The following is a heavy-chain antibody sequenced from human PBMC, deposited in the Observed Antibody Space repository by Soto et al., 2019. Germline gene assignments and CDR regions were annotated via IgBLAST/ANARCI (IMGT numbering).Heavy chain of an antibody. J-gene: IGHJ4*02. CDR1: GFSFGDYY. D-gene: IGHD5-12*01. CDR3: STKLNIVTTRCDY. V-gene: IGHV3-72*01. CDR2: IKSKANSYTT. Sequence: EVQLVESGGGLVQPGGSLRLSCVASGFSFGDYYMDWVRLAPGKGLEWVGRIKSKANSYTTQYAASVKGRFTISRDDSKNSLYLQMDSLKTEDTAVYFCSTKLNIVTTRCDYWGQGSLVTVSS.